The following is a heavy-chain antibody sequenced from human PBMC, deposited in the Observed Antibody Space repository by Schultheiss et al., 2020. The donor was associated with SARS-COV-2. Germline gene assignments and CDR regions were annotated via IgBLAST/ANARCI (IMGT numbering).Heavy chain of an antibody. Sequence: SQTLSLTCTVSGGSITDTTYFWGWIRQPPGKGLEWIGEISRSGSTNYNPSLKSRVTISVDRSKNQFSLKLSSVTAADTAVYYCARASTGGILGAFDIWGQGTMVTVSS. CDR1: GGSITDTTYF. J-gene: IGHJ3*02. V-gene: IGHV4-39*07. CDR3: ARASTGGILGAFDI. CDR2: ISRSGST. D-gene: IGHD2-8*02.